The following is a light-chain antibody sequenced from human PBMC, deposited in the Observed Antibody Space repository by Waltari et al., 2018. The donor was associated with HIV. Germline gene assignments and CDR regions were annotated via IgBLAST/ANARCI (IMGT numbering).Light chain of an antibody. J-gene: IGKJ4*02. CDR3: QQYHSYPVT. V-gene: IGKV1-5*01. CDR2: QAS. CDR1: QNINSW. Sequence: DIQITQSPSTVSASVGDRVTISCPASQNINSWLAWYQKTPGKPPRFLIYQASTLERGVPSRFSGSGSGKLFTLTINNLQPDDFGTYYCQQYHSYPVTFGEGTKVEIK.